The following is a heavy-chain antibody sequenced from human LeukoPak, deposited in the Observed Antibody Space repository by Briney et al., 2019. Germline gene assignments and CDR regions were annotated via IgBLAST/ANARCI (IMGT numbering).Heavy chain of an antibody. CDR1: GGSFSGYY. CDR2: INHSGSI. D-gene: IGHD6-13*01. CDR3: AREVDSSSWYGDYYHYYMDV. Sequence: SETLSLTCAVYGGSFSGYYWTWIRQPPGKGLEWIGEINHSGSISYNPSLKSRVTISVDTSKNQFSLKLRSVTAADTAVYYCAREVDSSSWYGDYYHYYMDVWGKGTTVTVSS. J-gene: IGHJ6*03. V-gene: IGHV4-34*01.